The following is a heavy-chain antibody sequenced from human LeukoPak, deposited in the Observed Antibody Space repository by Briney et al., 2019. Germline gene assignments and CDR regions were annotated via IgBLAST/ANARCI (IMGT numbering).Heavy chain of an antibody. CDR3: ARVAEQLVDY. Sequence: ASVNVSCKASAYTFTSYGISWVRQAPGQGLEWMGWISGYNGNTNYAQNLQGRVTMTTDTSTSTAYMELRSMRSDDTAGYYCARVAEQLVDYWGQGTLVTVSS. V-gene: IGHV1-18*01. CDR1: AYTFTSYG. CDR2: ISGYNGNT. D-gene: IGHD6-13*01. J-gene: IGHJ4*02.